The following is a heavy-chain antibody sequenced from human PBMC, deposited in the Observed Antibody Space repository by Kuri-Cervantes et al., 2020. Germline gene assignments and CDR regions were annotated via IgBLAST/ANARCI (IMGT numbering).Heavy chain of an antibody. J-gene: IGHJ4*02. D-gene: IGHD6-19*01. CDR3: ARDNSSGWYFDY. V-gene: IGHV1-18*01. Sequence: ASVKVSCKASGYTFTSYGISWVRQAPGQGLEWMGWISAYNGNTNYAQKFQGRVTITADESTSTAYMELSSLRSEDTAVYYCARDNSSGWYFDYWGQGTLVTVSS. CDR1: GYTFTSYG. CDR2: ISAYNGNT.